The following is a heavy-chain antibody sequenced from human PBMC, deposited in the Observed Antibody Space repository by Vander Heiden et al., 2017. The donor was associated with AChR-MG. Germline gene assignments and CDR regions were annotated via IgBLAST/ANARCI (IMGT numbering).Heavy chain of an antibody. J-gene: IGHJ5*02. CDR2: TYYRSKWNN. Sequence: QVQLQQSGPGLVRPSPTLSLTCALSGDSVSSNSAGWNWIRQSPSRGLEWLGRTYYRSKWNNDYAASVKGRITINPDTFKNQFSLQLNSVTPEDTAVYYCVRGLAVTGFDPWGQGTLVTVS. D-gene: IGHD4-4*01. V-gene: IGHV6-1*01. CDR1: GDSVSSNSAG. CDR3: VRGLAVTGFDP.